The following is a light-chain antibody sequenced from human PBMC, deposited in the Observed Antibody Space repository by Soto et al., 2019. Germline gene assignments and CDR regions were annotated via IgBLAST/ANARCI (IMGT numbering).Light chain of an antibody. CDR1: SGHSYYA. CDR2: LNSDGSH. Sequence: QAVVTQSPSASASLGASVKLTCTLSSGHSYYAIAWHQQQPEKGPRYLMKLNSDGSHSKGDGIPDRFSGSSSGAERYLTISSLQSEDEADYYCQTWGTGGVVFGGGTQLTVL. V-gene: IGLV4-69*01. CDR3: QTWGTGGVV. J-gene: IGLJ2*01.